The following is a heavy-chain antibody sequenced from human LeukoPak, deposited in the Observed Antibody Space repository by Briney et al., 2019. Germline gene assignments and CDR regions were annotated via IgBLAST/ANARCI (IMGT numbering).Heavy chain of an antibody. CDR3: ARENWGAKATDPTNFYYFGLDV. D-gene: IGHD3-16*01. CDR1: GGTFPNSA. V-gene: IGHV1-69*10. J-gene: IGHJ6*02. Sequence: ASVTVSCKAFGGTFPNSAISWVRQAPAQGLEWMGRNIPMLGTTYYAKKFQGRVTITADKSTSTAHMEVSSLRSEDTAEYYCARENWGAKATDPTNFYYFGLDVWGQGTTVTVSS. CDR2: NIPMLGTT.